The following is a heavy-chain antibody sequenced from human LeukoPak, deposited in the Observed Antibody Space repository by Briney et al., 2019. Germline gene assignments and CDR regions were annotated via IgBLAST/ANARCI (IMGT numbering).Heavy chain of an antibody. CDR1: GYFISSDYY. Sequence: PSETLSLTCTVSGYFISSDYYWGWIRQPPGKGLEWIGSIYHSGSTYYNPSLKSRVTISVDTSKNQFSLKLSSVTAADTAVYYCARDRIRLNYYGSGFESYYYMDVWGKGTTVTVSS. V-gene: IGHV4-38-2*02. J-gene: IGHJ6*03. D-gene: IGHD3-10*01. CDR3: ARDRIRLNYYGSGFESYYYMDV. CDR2: IYHSGST.